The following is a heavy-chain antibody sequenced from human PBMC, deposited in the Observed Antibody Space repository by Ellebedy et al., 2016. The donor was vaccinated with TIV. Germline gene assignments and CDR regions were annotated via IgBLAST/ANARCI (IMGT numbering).Heavy chain of an antibody. CDR1: GGSVRSGSYY. V-gene: IGHV4-61*01. CDR3: ARAAQPNCSGGSCYRIDY. Sequence: MPSKTLSLTCTVSGGSVRSGSYYWSWIRQPPGKELEWIGYIYDSGSTNHNPSLKSRVTISVDTSKNQFSLKLSSVTAADTAVYYCARAAQPNCSGGSCYRIDYWGQGTLVTVFS. CDR2: IYDSGST. D-gene: IGHD2-15*01. J-gene: IGHJ4*02.